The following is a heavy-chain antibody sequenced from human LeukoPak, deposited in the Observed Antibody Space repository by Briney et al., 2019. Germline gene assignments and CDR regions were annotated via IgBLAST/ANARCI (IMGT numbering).Heavy chain of an antibody. CDR2: IYYSGST. J-gene: IGHJ3*02. Sequence: SQTLSLTCTVSGGSISSGGYYWSWIRQHPGKGLEWIGYIYYSGSTYYNPSLKSRVTISVDTSKNQFSLKLGSVTAADTAVYYCARASWGYCSSTSCQGGNAFDIWGQGTMVTVSS. V-gene: IGHV4-31*03. D-gene: IGHD2-2*01. CDR1: GGSISSGGYY. CDR3: ARASWGYCSSTSCQGGNAFDI.